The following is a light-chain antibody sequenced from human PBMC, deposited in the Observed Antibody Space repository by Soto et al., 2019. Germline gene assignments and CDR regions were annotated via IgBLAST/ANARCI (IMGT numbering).Light chain of an antibody. V-gene: IGKV3-15*01. CDR2: GAS. CDR3: LQYGSSPPT. J-gene: IGKJ1*01. Sequence: EIVMTQSPASLSVSPGERATLSCRASQSVSSDVAWYHQKPGQAPRLLIYGASTRATGIPARFSGSGSGTEFTLTISGLEPDDLAVYYCLQYGSSPPTSGRGTKVDIK. CDR1: QSVSSD.